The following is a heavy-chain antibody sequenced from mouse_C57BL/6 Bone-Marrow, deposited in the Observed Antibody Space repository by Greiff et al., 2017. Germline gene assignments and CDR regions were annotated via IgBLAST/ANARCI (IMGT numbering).Heavy chain of an antibody. D-gene: IGHD1-1*01. CDR3: ARSNYYGTQFAY. CDR2: ISDGGSYT. Sequence: EVKLMESGGGLVKPGGSLKLSCAASGFTFSSYAMSWVRQTPEKRLEWVATISDGGSYTYYPDNVKGRFTISRDNAKNNLYLQMSHLKSEDTAMYYCARSNYYGTQFAYWGQGTLVTVSA. CDR1: GFTFSSYA. J-gene: IGHJ3*01. V-gene: IGHV5-4*03.